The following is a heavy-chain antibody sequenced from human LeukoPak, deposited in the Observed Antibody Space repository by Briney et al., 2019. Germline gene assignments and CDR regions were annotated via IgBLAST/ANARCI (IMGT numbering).Heavy chain of an antibody. Sequence: GGSLRLSCAASGFTFSSYAMSWVRQAPGKGLEWVSAISGSGGSTYYADSVKGRFTISRDNSKNTLYPQMNSLRAEDTAVYYCAKDPSGLCSGGSCYLHWFDPWGQGTLVTVSS. J-gene: IGHJ5*02. CDR3: AKDPSGLCSGGSCYLHWFDP. CDR1: GFTFSSYA. CDR2: ISGSGGST. D-gene: IGHD2-15*01. V-gene: IGHV3-23*01.